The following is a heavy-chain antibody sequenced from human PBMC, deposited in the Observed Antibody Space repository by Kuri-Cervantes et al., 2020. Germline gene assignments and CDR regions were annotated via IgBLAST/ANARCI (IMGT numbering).Heavy chain of an antibody. CDR1: GGSISSSKW. CDR3: AKTSVHYYYYDMDV. V-gene: IGHV4-4*02. CDR2: IYHSGRT. Sequence: SETLSPTCEVSGGSISSSKWWSWVRQPPGKGLEWIGEIYHSGRTNYNTSLKSRFTISVDKSKNQFSLKLNSVTAADTAVYYCAKTSVHYYYYDMDVWGQRTMVTVSS. D-gene: IGHD6-6*01. J-gene: IGHJ6*02.